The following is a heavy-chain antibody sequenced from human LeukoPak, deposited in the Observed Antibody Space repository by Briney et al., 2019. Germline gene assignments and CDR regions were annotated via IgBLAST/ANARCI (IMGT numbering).Heavy chain of an antibody. V-gene: IGHV3-30*03. Sequence: LPGGSLRLSCAASGFTFSSYGMHWVRQAPGKGLEWVAVISYDGSNKYYADSVKGRFTISRDNSKNTLYLQMNSLKTEDTAVYYCTPSQITYSYSFGYWGQGTLVTVSS. CDR1: GFTFSSYG. CDR3: TPSQITYSYSFGY. CDR2: ISYDGSNK. J-gene: IGHJ4*02. D-gene: IGHD5-18*01.